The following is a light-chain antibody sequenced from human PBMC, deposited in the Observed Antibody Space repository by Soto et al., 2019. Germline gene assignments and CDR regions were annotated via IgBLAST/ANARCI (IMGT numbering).Light chain of an antibody. CDR1: SSNIGINY. CDR2: DNN. Sequence: QSVLTQPPSVSAAPGQKVTISCSGSSSNIGINYVSWYQQLPGTAPKLLISDNNKRASGIPDRFSGSKSGTSATLGITGLQTGDEADYYCGTWDSSLSALVFGGGTKLTVL. J-gene: IGLJ2*01. V-gene: IGLV1-51*01. CDR3: GTWDSSLSALV.